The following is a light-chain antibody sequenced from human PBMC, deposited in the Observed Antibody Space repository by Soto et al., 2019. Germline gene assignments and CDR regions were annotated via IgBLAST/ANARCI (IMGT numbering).Light chain of an antibody. CDR3: QQYGSTPWT. J-gene: IGKJ1*01. CDR2: SAS. Sequence: EIVMTQSPATLSVSPGGRATLSCRASQSISDTLAWYQQKPGQAPRLLIYSASRRATGFPGRFSGSGSGTDFTLTISRLEPEDSAVHYCQQYGSTPWTFGQGTKVDIK. CDR1: QSISDT. V-gene: IGKV3-20*01.